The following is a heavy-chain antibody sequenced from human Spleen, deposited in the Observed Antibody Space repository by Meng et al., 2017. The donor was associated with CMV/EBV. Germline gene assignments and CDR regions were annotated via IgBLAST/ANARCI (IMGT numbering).Heavy chain of an antibody. CDR1: GYSITGGYY. J-gene: IGHJ5*02. CDR2: IYHSGST. V-gene: IGHV4-38-2*02. Sequence: SENLSLTCTVSGYSITGGYYGGWIRQSPGKGLEWIGSIYHSGSTYYNPSLKSRVTQSVDTSKNQFSLNVRSVTAADTAVYYCARDRVSSADSVNWSDPWGQGILVTVSS. D-gene: IGHD6-25*01. CDR3: ARDRVSSADSVNWSDP.